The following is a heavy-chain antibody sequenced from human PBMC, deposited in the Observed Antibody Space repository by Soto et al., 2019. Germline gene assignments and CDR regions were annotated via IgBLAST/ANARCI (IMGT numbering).Heavy chain of an antibody. V-gene: IGHV3-53*01. CDR2: LYDVDGS. D-gene: IGHD1-1*01. CDR1: GLTVSGKKY. J-gene: IGHJ3*01. CDR3: ASWHEREHAYDV. Sequence: GVSLRLSCAAFGLTVSGKKYVAWFRQAPGKGLEWVSALYDVDGSFYADSVKGRFTTSSDSSKTTVYLQMNGLRPDDTAVYYCASWHEREHAYDVWGQGTTVPV.